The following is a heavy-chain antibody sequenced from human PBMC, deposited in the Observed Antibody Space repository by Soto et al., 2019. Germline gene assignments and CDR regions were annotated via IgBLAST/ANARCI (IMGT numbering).Heavy chain of an antibody. D-gene: IGHD3-10*01. J-gene: IGHJ5*02. CDR3: ARHSYYYGATYGCWLDP. V-gene: IGHV4-39*01. CDR1: GDSTNSIGAYY. Sequence: SETLSLTCTVSGDSTNSIGAYYWGWIRQPPGKGLEWIGIIYYSGSSYYNPSLKSRVSMSVDTFNNQFSLKLSSVTATDTAVYYCARHSYYYGATYGCWLDPWGQGTLVTVSS. CDR2: IYYSGSS.